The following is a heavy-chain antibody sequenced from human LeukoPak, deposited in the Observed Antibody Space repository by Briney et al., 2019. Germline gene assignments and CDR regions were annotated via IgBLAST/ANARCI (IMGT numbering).Heavy chain of an antibody. CDR1: GFTFSSYS. J-gene: IGHJ4*02. V-gene: IGHV3-21*01. D-gene: IGHD3-10*01. CDR2: ISSSSSYI. CDR3: ARDRGIGGGFDY. Sequence: GGSLRLSCAASGFTFSSYSMNWVRQAPGKGLEWVSSISSSSSYIYYADLVKGRFTISRDNAKNSLYLQMNSLRAEDTAVYYCARDRGIGGGFDYWGQGTLVTVSS.